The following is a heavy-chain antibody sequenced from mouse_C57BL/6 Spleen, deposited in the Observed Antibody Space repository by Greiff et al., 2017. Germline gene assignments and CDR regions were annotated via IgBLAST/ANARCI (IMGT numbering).Heavy chain of an antibody. CDR2: IDPSDSYT. CDR1: GYTFTSYW. V-gene: IGHV1-69*01. D-gene: IGHD1-2*01. J-gene: IGHJ2*01. Sequence: QQSCKASGYTFTSYWMHWVKQRPGQGLEWIGEIDPSDSYTNYNQKFKGKSTLTVDKSSSTAYMQLSSLTSEDSAVYYCARRYYGPYYFDYWGQGTTLTVSS. CDR3: ARRYYGPYYFDY.